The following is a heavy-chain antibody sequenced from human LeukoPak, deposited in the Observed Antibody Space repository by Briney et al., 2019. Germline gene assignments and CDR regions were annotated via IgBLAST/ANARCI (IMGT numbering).Heavy chain of an antibody. D-gene: IGHD2-2*02. CDR3: AREILVVVPAAILDWFDP. CDR1: GGSISSGDYY. J-gene: IGHJ5*02. CDR2: IYYSGST. Sequence: SQTLSLTCTVSGGSISSGDYYWSWICQPPGKGLEWIGYIYYSGSTYYNPSLKSRVTISVDTSKNQFSLKLSSVTAADTAVYYCAREILVVVPAAILDWFDPWGQGTLVTVSS. V-gene: IGHV4-30-4*08.